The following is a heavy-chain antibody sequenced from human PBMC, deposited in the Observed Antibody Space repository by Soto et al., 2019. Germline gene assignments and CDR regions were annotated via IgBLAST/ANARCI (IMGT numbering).Heavy chain of an antibody. V-gene: IGHV3-48*02. CDR3: ARGAGNWFDP. Sequence: EVQLVESGGGLVQPGGSLRLSCAASGFTFSSYSMNWVRQAPGKGLEWVSYISSSSSTIYYADSVKGRFTISRDNAKNSRYLQMNSLRDEDTAVYYCARGAGNWFDPWGQGTLVTVSS. CDR1: GFTFSSYS. CDR2: ISSSSSTI. J-gene: IGHJ5*02.